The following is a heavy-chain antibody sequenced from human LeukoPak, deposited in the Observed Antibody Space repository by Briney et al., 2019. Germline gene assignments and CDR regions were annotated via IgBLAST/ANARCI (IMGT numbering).Heavy chain of an antibody. J-gene: IGHJ5*02. CDR2: IYHTGST. CDR3: ARGVEQQLNWFDP. V-gene: IGHV4-30-2*01. CDR1: GASISSDGYY. D-gene: IGHD6-13*01. Sequence: SQTLSLTCTVSGASISSDGYYWSWIRQPPGKGLEWIGYIYHTGSTYYNPSLKSRLTMSVDTSKNHFSLKLSSVTAADTAVYYCARGVEQQLNWFDPWGQGTLVTVSS.